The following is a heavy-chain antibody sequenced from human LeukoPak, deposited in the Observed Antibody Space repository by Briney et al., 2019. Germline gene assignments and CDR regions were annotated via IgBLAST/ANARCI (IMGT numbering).Heavy chain of an antibody. CDR2: IIPILGTA. CDR3: ARANYDFWSGPGIDAFDI. V-gene: IGHV1-69*13. Sequence: SVKVSCKASGGTFSSYAISWVRQAPGQGLEWMGGIIPILGTANYAQKFQGRVTITADESTSTAYMELSSLRSEDTAVYYCARANYDFWSGPGIDAFDIWGQGTMVTVSS. J-gene: IGHJ3*02. D-gene: IGHD3-3*01. CDR1: GGTFSSYA.